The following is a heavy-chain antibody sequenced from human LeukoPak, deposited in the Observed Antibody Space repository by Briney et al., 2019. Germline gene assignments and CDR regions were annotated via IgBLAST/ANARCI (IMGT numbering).Heavy chain of an antibody. D-gene: IGHD3-3*01. CDR3: ARDLYDFWSGYRSDY. V-gene: IGHV4-61*02. J-gene: IGHJ4*02. CDR1: GGSISSGSYY. Sequence: PSQTLSLTCTVSGGSISSGSYYWSWIRQPAGKGLEGIGRIYTSGSTNYNPSLKRRVTISVDTFKNQFSLQLRSVTAADTAMYYCARDLYDFWSGYRSDYWGQGTLVTVSS. CDR2: IYTSGST.